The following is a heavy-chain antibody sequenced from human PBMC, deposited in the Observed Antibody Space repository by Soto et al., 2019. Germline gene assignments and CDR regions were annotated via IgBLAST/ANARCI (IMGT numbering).Heavy chain of an antibody. CDR2: INAGNGNT. D-gene: IGHD6-19*01. CDR3: ARAVAVPADFDY. CDR1: GYTFTGYA. Sequence: QVQLVQSGAEEKKPGASVKVSCKASGYTFTGYAMHWVRQAPGQRLGWMGWINAGNGNTKYSQKFQGRVTITRDTSASTAYMELSSLRSEDTAVYYCARAVAVPADFDYWGQGTLVTVSS. V-gene: IGHV1-3*05. J-gene: IGHJ4*02.